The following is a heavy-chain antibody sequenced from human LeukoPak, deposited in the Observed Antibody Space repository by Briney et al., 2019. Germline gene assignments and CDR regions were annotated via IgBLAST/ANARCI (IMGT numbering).Heavy chain of an antibody. J-gene: IGHJ4*02. CDR1: GFTFDDYG. CDR3: ARRTLSVGASITFYFDY. V-gene: IGHV3-20*04. D-gene: IGHD1-26*01. Sequence: GGSLRLSCAASGFTFDDYGMSWVRQAPGKGLEWVSGINWNGGSTGYADSMKGRFTISRDNAKNSLYLQMNSLRAEDTALYYCARRTLSVGASITFYFDYWGQGTLVTVSS. CDR2: INWNGGST.